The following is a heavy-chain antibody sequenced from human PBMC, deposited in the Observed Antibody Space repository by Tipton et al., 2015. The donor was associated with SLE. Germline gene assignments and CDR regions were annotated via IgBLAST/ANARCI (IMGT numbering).Heavy chain of an antibody. J-gene: IGHJ1*01. CDR2: VYPGDSDT. CDR1: GYRFTSYW. V-gene: IGHV5-51*03. D-gene: IGHD6-13*01. Sequence: VQLVQSGAEVKKPGESLEISCKASGYRFTSYWIGWVRHMPGKGLEWMGIVYPGDSDTRYSPSFQGQVTISADKSISTAYLQWSSLKASDTAMYYCASTGGDSSSWYGKYFQHWGQGTLVTVSS. CDR3: ASTGGDSSSWYGKYFQH.